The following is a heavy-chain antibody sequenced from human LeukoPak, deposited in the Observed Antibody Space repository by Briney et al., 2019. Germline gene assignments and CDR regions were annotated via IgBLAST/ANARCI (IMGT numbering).Heavy chain of an antibody. CDR3: ASSIYPFHGYLWAFDI. D-gene: IGHD5-24*01. J-gene: IGHJ3*02. CDR2: IYYSGST. CDR1: GGSISSYY. Sequence: ETSETLSLTCTVSGGSISSYYWSWIRQPPGKGLEWIGYIYYSGSTNYNPSLKSRVTISVDTSKNQFSLKLSSVTAADTAVYYCASSIYPFHGYLWAFDIWGQGTMVTVSS. V-gene: IGHV4-59*01.